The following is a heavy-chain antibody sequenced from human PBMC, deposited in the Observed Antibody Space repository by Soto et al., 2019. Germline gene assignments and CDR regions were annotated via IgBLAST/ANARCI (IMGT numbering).Heavy chain of an antibody. CDR3: ARDRRWLQAVRYYYYGMDV. J-gene: IGHJ6*02. Sequence: QVQLVQSGAEVKKPGSSVKVSCKASGGTFSSYAISWVRQAPGQGLEWMGGIIPIFGTANYAQKLQGRVTITADESTSTAYMELSSLRSEDTAVYYCARDRRWLQAVRYYYYGMDVWGQGTTVTVSS. D-gene: IGHD5-12*01. V-gene: IGHV1-69*12. CDR1: GGTFSSYA. CDR2: IIPIFGTA.